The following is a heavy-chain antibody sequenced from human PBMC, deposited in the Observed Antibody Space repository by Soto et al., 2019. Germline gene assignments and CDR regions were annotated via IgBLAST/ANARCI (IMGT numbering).Heavy chain of an antibody. CDR3: ARVPGP. CDR2: INHSGST. J-gene: IGHJ5*02. V-gene: IGHV4-34*01. Sequence: PSETLSLTCTVYGGSFSGYYWSWIRQPPGKGLEWIGEINHSGSTNYNPSLKSRVTISVDTSKNQFSLKRSSVTAADTAVYYCARVPGPWGQGTLVPVSS. CDR1: GGSFSGYY.